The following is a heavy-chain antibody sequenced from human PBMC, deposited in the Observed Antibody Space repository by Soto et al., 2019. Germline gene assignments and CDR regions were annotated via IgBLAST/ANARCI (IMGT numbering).Heavy chain of an antibody. Sequence: PSETLSLTCTVYGGSISGYYWTWIRQPPGKGLEWIGEINNSGSTNYNPSLKSRVNISVDTSKIQFSLKRSSATAADSAVYYCARESTHLHNWLQDVCSWGPRATVS. CDR1: GGSISGYY. V-gene: IGHV4-34*01. J-gene: IGHJ3*01. CDR3: ARESTHLHNWLQDVCS. D-gene: IGHD1-1*01. CDR2: INNSGST.